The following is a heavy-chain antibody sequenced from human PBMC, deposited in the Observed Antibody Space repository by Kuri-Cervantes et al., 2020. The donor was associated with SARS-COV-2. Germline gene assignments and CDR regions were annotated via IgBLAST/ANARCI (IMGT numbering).Heavy chain of an antibody. CDR1: GFSFSSFP. CDR2: ISGGGYST. Sequence: GESLKISCAASGFSFSSFPMHWVRHAPGKGLEWVSSISGGGYSTYYADSVKGRFTTSRDTSQKTLYLQMNSLRADDTALYYCAKSGLYTSNWNLFDHWGQGTRVTVSS. CDR3: AKSGLYTSNWNLFDH. D-gene: IGHD6-13*01. V-gene: IGHV3-23*01. J-gene: IGHJ4*02.